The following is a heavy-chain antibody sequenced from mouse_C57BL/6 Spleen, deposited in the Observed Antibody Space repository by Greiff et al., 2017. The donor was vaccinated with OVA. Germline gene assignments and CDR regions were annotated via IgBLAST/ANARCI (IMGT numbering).Heavy chain of an antibody. J-gene: IGHJ2*01. D-gene: IGHD2-3*01. CDR1: GYTFTSYW. V-gene: IGHV1-52*01. CDR3: AREGVTLFDY. Sequence: VQLKQPGAELVRPGSSVKLSCKASGYTFTSYWMHWVKQRPIQGLEWIGNIDPSDSETHYNQKFKDKATLTVDKSSSTAYMQLSSLTSEDSAVYYCAREGVTLFDYWGQGTTLTVSS. CDR2: IDPSDSET.